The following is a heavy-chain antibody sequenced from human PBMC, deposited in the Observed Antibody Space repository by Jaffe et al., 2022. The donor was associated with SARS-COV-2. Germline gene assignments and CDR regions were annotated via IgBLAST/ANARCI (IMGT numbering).Heavy chain of an antibody. D-gene: IGHD3-10*01. J-gene: IGHJ4*02. CDR3: ARRARGSGTYSYFDS. V-gene: IGHV3-23*01. CDR1: GFTVSTCG. Sequence: EVQLLESGGGLVQPGGSLRLSCAVSGFTVSTCGMSWVRQAPGKGLEWVSAISDSGYSTNYADSVRGRFTISRDNSNNTLYLQMNSLRAEDTAIYYCARRARGSGTYSYFDSWGQGTLVTASS. CDR2: ISDSGYST.